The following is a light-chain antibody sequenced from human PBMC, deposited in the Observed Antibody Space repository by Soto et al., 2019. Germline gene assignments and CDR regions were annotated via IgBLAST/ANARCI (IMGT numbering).Light chain of an antibody. CDR2: TNI. CDR3: QSYDSSLSGVV. J-gene: IGLJ2*01. V-gene: IGLV1-40*01. CDR1: GSNIGAGYD. Sequence: QSVLTQPPSVSGAPGQRVTISCTGSGSNIGAGYDVHWYQHLPGTAPKLLIYTNINRPSGVPDRFSASKSGTSASLAITGLQAGDEADYYCQSYDSSLSGVVFGGGTMVTVL.